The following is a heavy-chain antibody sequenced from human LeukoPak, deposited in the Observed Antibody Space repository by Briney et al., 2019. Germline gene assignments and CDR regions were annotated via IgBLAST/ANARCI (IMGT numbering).Heavy chain of an antibody. CDR1: GGTFSSYA. J-gene: IGHJ4*02. V-gene: IGHV3-30*04. D-gene: IGHD3-22*01. Sequence: ASGGTFSSYAISWVRQAPGKGLEWVAVISYDGSNKYYADSVKGRFTISRDNSKNTLYLQMNSLRAEDTAVYYCARQPNYYDSSGYPDYWGQGTLVTVSS. CDR3: ARQPNYYDSSGYPDY. CDR2: ISYDGSNK.